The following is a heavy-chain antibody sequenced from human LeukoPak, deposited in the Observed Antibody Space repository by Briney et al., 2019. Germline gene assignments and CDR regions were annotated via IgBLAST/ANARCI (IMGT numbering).Heavy chain of an antibody. CDR1: GYTFTSYY. D-gene: IGHD3-22*01. CDR3: ARVVYYYDSSGYYPLGY. CDR2: INPSGGST. J-gene: IGHJ4*02. V-gene: IGHV1-46*01. Sequence: ASVKVSCKASGYTFTSYYMHWVRQAPGQGLEWMRIINPSGGSTSYAQKFQGRVTMTRDTSTSTVYMELSSLRSEDTAVYYCARVVYYYDSSGYYPLGYWGQGTLVTVSS.